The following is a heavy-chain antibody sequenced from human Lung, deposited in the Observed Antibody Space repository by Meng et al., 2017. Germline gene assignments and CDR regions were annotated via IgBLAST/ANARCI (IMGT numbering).Heavy chain of an antibody. CDR3: ARGGVTTDD. Sequence: VQLVESGGGLFQPGGSLGLSCAASGFTFSTHWMHWVRQAPGKGLEWVSRITGDGSSTIYADSVQGRFTMSRDNAKNTLSLQMNSLRAEDTAVYYCARGGVTTDDWGQGTLVTVSS. J-gene: IGHJ4*02. D-gene: IGHD4-17*01. CDR2: ITGDGSST. V-gene: IGHV3-74*01. CDR1: GFTFSTHW.